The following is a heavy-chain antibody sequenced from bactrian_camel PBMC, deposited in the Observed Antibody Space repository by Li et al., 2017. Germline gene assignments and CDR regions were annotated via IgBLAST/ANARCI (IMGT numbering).Heavy chain of an antibody. J-gene: IGHJ4*01. CDR3: AASRFVGRCGPTYDFNY. V-gene: IGHV3S55*01. D-gene: IGHD3*01. CDR1: GYTDCNYA. Sequence: HVQLVESGGGSVQAGGSLRLSCAVSGYTDCNYAMSWYRQAPGKEREFVSEVDSSGGTSYADSVKGRFTASHDNGKNTLTLQMNSVKPEDTALYYCAASRFVGRCGPTYDFNYWGQGTQVTVS. CDR2: VDSSGGT.